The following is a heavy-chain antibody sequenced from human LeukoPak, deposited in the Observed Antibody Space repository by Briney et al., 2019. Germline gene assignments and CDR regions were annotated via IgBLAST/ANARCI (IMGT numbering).Heavy chain of an antibody. CDR2: IYYSGST. J-gene: IGHJ5*02. V-gene: IGHV4-30-4*01. CDR1: GGSIGSDDYY. Sequence: PSETLSLTCTVSGGSIGSDDYYWSWIRQPPGKGLEWIGCIYYSGSTYYNPSLKSRVTISVDTSKNQFSLKLSSVTAADTAVYYCARGVERIFGVVNWFDPWGQGTPVTVSS. CDR3: ARGVERIFGVVNWFDP. D-gene: IGHD3-3*01.